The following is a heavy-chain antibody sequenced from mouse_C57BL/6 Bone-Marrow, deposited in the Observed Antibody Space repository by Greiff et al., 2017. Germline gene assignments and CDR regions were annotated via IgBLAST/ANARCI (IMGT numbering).Heavy chain of an antibody. Sequence: VQLQQSGPELVKPGASVKISCKASGYSFTGYYMNWVKQSPEKSLEWIGEINPSTGGTTYNQKFKAKVTLTVDKSSSTASMKLKSLTSEDSAVYYCARSSPYFDYWGQGTTLTVSS. CDR3: ARSSPYFDY. CDR1: GYSFTGYY. CDR2: INPSTGGT. J-gene: IGHJ2*01. V-gene: IGHV1-42*01.